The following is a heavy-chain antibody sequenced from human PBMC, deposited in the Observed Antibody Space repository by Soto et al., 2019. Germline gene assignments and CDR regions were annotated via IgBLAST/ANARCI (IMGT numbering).Heavy chain of an antibody. V-gene: IGHV1-2*04. CDR1: GYTFTGYY. Sequence: ASVKVSCKASGYTFTGYYMHWVRQAPGQGLEWMGWINPNSGGTNYAQKLQGWVTMTRDTSISTAYKELSRLRSYDTAVYYCARDRDGGYYFDYWGQGTLVTVSS. CDR3: ARDRDGGYYFDY. D-gene: IGHD3-10*01. CDR2: INPNSGGT. J-gene: IGHJ4*02.